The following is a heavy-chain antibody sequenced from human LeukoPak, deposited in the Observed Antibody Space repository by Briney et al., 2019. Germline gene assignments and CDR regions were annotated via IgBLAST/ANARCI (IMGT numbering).Heavy chain of an antibody. J-gene: IGHJ4*02. CDR2: ISGSGGRT. CDR1: GFTFSSYA. D-gene: IGHD4-17*01. V-gene: IGHV3-23*01. Sequence: GGSLRLSCAASGFTFSSYAMSWVRQAPGKGLEWVSAISGSGGRTYYADSVKGRFTISRDNSKNTLYLQMNSLRAEDTAVYYCAKVIDYGDYYDYWGQGTLVTVSS. CDR3: AKVIDYGDYYDY.